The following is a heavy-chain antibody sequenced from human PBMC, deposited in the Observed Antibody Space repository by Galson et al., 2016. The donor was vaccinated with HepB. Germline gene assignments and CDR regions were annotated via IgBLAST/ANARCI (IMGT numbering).Heavy chain of an antibody. CDR3: AKAVARAAARSGMDV. D-gene: IGHD2-2*01. CDR1: GFTFSAYA. V-gene: IGHV3-23*01. Sequence: SLRLSCATSGFTFSAYAMSWVRRAPGGGLEWVSTISGSGSSTYYVDSVKGRFTISRDSSTNTVYLQLNSLRAEDTAVYYCAKAVARAAARSGMDVWGQGTTVTVSS. CDR2: ISGSGSST. J-gene: IGHJ6*02.